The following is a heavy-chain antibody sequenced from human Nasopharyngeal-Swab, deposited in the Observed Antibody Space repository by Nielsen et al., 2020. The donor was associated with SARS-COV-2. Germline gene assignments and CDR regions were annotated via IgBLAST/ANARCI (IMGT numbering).Heavy chain of an antibody. Sequence: ASVKVSCKSSGYTFTGYYIHWLRQAPGQGLQWMGRINPDSGGTNSAQRFQGRVTMTRDTSISTAYMELSRLRSDDTAVYYCARGGNNWNDYWGQGTLVTVSS. J-gene: IGHJ4*02. CDR2: INPDSGGT. V-gene: IGHV1-2*06. CDR1: GYTFTGYY. D-gene: IGHD1-20*01. CDR3: ARGGNNWNDY.